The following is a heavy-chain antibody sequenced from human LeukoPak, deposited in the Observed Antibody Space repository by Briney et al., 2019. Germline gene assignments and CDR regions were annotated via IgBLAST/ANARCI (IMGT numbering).Heavy chain of an antibody. CDR2: INPNSGGT. CDR3: ARFGTTGTEH. D-gene: IGHD1-1*01. J-gene: IGHJ4*02. CDR1: GYTFTGYY. V-gene: IGHV1-2*02. Sequence: ASVKVSRKASGYTFTGYYMHWVRQAPGQGLEWMGWINPNSGGTNYAQKFQGRVTMTRDTSTSTVYMELSSLRSEDTAVYYCARFGTTGTEHWGQGTLVTVSS.